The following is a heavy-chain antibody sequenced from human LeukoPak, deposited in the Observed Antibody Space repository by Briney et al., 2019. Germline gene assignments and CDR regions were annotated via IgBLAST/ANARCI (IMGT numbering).Heavy chain of an antibody. CDR3: ARDTYYYDSSGYPPDY. V-gene: IGHV1-18*04. Sequence: ASVKVSCKASGYTFTDYYMHWVRQAPGQGLEWMGWISAYNGNTNYAQKLQGRVTMTTDTSTSTAYMELRSLRSDDTAVYYCARDTYYYDSSGYPPDYWGQGTLVTVSS. CDR1: GYTFTDYY. J-gene: IGHJ4*02. CDR2: ISAYNGNT. D-gene: IGHD3-22*01.